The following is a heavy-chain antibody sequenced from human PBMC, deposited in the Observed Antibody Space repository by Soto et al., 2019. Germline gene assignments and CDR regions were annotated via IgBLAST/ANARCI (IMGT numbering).Heavy chain of an antibody. CDR3: ARSIAVAGLDY. V-gene: IGHV3-30-3*01. D-gene: IGHD6-19*01. CDR2: ISYDGIRK. Sequence: GSLRLSCVASGFSFSSYSFHWIRQAPGKGLKWVSLISYDGIRKNYEDSVKGRFTISRDSSKNTVYLQMNSLRSDDTAVYYCARSIAVAGLDYWGQGTLVTVSS. J-gene: IGHJ4*02. CDR1: GFSFSSYS.